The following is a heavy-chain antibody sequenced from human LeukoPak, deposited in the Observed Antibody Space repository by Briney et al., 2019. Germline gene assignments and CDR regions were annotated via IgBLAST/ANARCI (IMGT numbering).Heavy chain of an antibody. Sequence: GASVKVSCKASGGTFSSYAISWVRQAPGQGLEWMGRIIPIFGIANYAQKFQGRVMITADKSTSTAYMELSSLRSEDTAVYYCGSEKPPGSYGMDVWGQGTTVTVSS. J-gene: IGHJ6*02. CDR3: GSEKPPGSYGMDV. D-gene: IGHD3-10*01. CDR2: IIPIFGIA. V-gene: IGHV1-69*04. CDR1: GGTFSSYA.